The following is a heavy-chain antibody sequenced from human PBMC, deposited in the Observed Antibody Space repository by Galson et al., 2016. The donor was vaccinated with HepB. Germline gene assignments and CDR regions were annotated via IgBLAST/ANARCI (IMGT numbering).Heavy chain of an antibody. CDR1: GFSFSDYY. V-gene: IGHV3-11*05. CDR3: ARAASELDY. Sequence: SLRLSCAASGFSFSDYYMTWIRQAPGTGLEWVSYISSSGSYNTNYADSVKGRFTISRDNAKNSLYLQMDSLRVEDTAVYYCARAASELDYWGQGTLVTVSS. CDR2: ISSSGSYNT. J-gene: IGHJ4*02. D-gene: IGHD6-19*01.